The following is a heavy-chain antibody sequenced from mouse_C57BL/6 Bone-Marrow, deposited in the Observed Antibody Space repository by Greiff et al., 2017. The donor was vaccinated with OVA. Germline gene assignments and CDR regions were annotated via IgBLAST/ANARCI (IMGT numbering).Heavy chain of an antibody. V-gene: IGHV1-42*01. Sequence: EVQLQESGPELVKPGASVKISCKASGYSFTGYYMNWVKQSPEKSLEWIGEISPSSGGTTYNQKFKAKATLTVDKSSSTAYMQLKSLTSEDSAVYYCARVGTRPFDYGGRGTVVTVSA. J-gene: IGHJ3*01. CDR1: GYSFTGYY. D-gene: IGHD4-1*01. CDR3: ARVGTRPFDY. CDR2: ISPSSGGT.